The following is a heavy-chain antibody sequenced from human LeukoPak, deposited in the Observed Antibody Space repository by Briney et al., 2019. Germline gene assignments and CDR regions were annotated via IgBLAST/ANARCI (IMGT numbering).Heavy chain of an antibody. V-gene: IGHV1-8*03. CDR1: GYTFTSYD. CDR3: ARKGYSSSSADYYYYYMDV. D-gene: IGHD6-6*01. CDR2: INPNSGNT. Sequence: ASVKVSCKASGYTFTSYDINWVRQATGQGLEWMGWINPNSGNTGYAQKFQGRVTITRNTSISTAYMELSSLRSEDTAVYYCARKGYSSSSADYYYYYMDVWGKGTTVTVSS. J-gene: IGHJ6*03.